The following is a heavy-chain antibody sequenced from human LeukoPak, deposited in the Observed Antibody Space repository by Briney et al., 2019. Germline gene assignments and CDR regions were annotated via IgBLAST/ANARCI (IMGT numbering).Heavy chain of an antibody. CDR1: GFTFSSYW. CDR3: AKEMATTNS. CDR2: INSDGNNR. V-gene: IGHV3-74*01. D-gene: IGHD1-26*01. Sequence: GGSLRLSCAASGFTFSSYWMHWVRQAPGKGLLWVSLINSDGNNRGYADSVKGRFTVSRDNAKNTLYLQMNSLRAEDTAVYYCAKEMATTNSWGQGTLVTVSS. J-gene: IGHJ4*02.